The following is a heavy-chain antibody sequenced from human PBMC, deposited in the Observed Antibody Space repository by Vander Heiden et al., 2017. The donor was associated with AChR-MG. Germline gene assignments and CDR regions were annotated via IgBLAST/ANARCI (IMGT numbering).Heavy chain of an antibody. D-gene: IGHD6-19*01. J-gene: IGHJ4*02. CDR2: IYHSGST. V-gene: IGHV4-4*02. CDR1: GGPISSSNW. Sequence: VQLQESGPGLVKPSGTLSLTCAVSGGPISSSNWWSWVRQPPGKGLEWIGEIYHSGSTNYNPSLKRRVTISVDKSKNQFSLKLSSVTAADTAVYYCARDEAYSSGWYGYWGQGTLVTVSS. CDR3: ARDEAYSSGWYGY.